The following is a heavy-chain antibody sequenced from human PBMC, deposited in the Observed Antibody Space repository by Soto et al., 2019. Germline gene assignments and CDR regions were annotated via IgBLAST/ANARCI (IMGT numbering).Heavy chain of an antibody. CDR2: IYSSGRT. D-gene: IGHD6-6*01. CDR1: GGSISSDDFY. V-gene: IGHV4-30-4*01. J-gene: IGHJ4*02. Sequence: QVQLQESGPGLVKPSQTLSLTCTVSGGSISSDDFYWSWPRQPPGKGLEWIGYIYSSGRTSSTPSPKSRVTLSIDTSKNQFSRKLRFVSAADTAVYYCARDRSNSPDYFDYWGQGTLVTVSS. CDR3: ARDRSNSPDYFDY.